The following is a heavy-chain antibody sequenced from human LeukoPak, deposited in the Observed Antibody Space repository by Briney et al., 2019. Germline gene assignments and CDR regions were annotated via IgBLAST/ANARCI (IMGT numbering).Heavy chain of an antibody. D-gene: IGHD7-27*01. CDR2: ISTSGSDL. J-gene: IGHJ4*02. CDR1: GFTFIAYE. CDR3: ARDGDLAPDVPFDY. Sequence: GGSLRLSCTASGFTFIAYEMNWVRQAPGKGLEWLSYISTSGSDLYYADSVKGRFTISRDNAKNSLYLQMNSLRVEDTALYYCARDGDLAPDVPFDYWGQGTLVTVSS. V-gene: IGHV3-48*03.